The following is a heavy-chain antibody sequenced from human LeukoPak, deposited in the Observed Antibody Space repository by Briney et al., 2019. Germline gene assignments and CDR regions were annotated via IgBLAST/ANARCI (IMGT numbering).Heavy chain of an antibody. V-gene: IGHV1-18*01. D-gene: IGHD3-3*01. Sequence: ASVKVSCKASGYTFTSYGISWVRQAPGQGLEWMGWISAYNGNTNYAQKLQGRVTMTTDTSTSTAYMELRSLRSDDTAVYYCARVKSGYDFWSGYPLGTVGYYYYMGVWGKGTTGTVSS. CDR1: GYTFTSYG. CDR2: ISAYNGNT. CDR3: ARVKSGYDFWSGYPLGTVGYYYYMGV. J-gene: IGHJ6*03.